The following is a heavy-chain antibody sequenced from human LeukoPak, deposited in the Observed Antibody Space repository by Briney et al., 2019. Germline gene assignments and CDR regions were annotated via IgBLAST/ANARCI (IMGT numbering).Heavy chain of an antibody. J-gene: IGHJ4*02. CDR1: GFTFIILA. Sequence: PWGSRRLSCAASGFTFIILAMSWVRRAPGKGLEGVSAIIGSGGSTTYADSGKGRFPISGANSKNTLYLQMNNLRAEDTAVYYCAKDGSYDGGSDFEDYWGQGNLCTVSS. CDR3: AKDGSYDGGSDFEDY. CDR2: IIGSGGST. V-gene: IGHV3-23*01. D-gene: IGHD1-26*01.